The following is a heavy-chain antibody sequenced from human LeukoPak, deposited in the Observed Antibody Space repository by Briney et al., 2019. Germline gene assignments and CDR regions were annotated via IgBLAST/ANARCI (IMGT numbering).Heavy chain of an antibody. D-gene: IGHD4-17*01. Sequence: PSETLSLTCTVSGGSISSYYWSWIRQPPGKGLEWIGYIYYSGSTNYNPSLKSRVTISVDTSKNQFSLKLSSVTAADTAVYYCARDFYGDYLFDYWGQGTLVTVSS. V-gene: IGHV4-59*01. CDR3: ARDFYGDYLFDY. J-gene: IGHJ4*02. CDR2: IYYSGST. CDR1: GGSISSYY.